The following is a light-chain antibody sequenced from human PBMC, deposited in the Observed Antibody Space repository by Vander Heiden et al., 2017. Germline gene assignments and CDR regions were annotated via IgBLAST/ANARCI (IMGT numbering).Light chain of an antibody. CDR3: QQENSYPST. V-gene: IGKV1-5*01. CDR2: DAS. CDR1: QSISSW. Sequence: DIQMTQSPSTLSASVGDRVTITCRASQSISSWLAWYQQKPGKAPKLLIYDASSLESGVPSRFSGSGSGTEFTLTISSLQPDDFATYYCQQENSYPSTFGQGTKLEIK. J-gene: IGKJ2*01.